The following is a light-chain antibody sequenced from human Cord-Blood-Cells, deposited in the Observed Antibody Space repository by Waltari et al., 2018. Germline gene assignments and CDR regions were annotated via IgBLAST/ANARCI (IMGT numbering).Light chain of an antibody. V-gene: IGKV1-5*03. J-gene: IGKJ1*01. CDR3: QQYNSYSAWT. CDR1: QSISSW. Sequence: DIQMTQSPSTLSASVRDRVTITRPASQSISSWLAWYQQKPGKAPKILIYKASSLESGVPSRFSGSGSGTEFTLTISSLQPDDFATYYCQQYNSYSAWTFGQGTKVEIK. CDR2: KAS.